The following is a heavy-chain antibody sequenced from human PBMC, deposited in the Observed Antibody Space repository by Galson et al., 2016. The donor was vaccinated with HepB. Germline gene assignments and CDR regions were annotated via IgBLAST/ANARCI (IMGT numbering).Heavy chain of an antibody. V-gene: IGHV3-48*02. CDR2: ISSSGRTL. CDR1: GFTFSSYS. CDR3: ARGPPFYDIVTGYQHFDF. J-gene: IGHJ4*02. Sequence: SLRLSCAASGFTFSSYSMNWVRQAPGKGLEWVSFISSSGRTLYYADSVKGRFTISRDKGSNSLFLQMESLRDEDTAVYFCARGPPFYDIVTGYQHFDFWGQGTLVTVSS. D-gene: IGHD3-9*01.